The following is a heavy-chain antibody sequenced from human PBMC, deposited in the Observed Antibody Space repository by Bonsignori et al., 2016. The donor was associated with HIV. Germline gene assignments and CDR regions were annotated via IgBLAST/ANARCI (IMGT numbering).Heavy chain of an antibody. CDR3: ARLEGCDCSLCYYYMDV. CDR2: IYHSGSA. J-gene: IGHJ6*03. CDR1: GYSISSDSY. D-gene: IGHD2-21*01. Sequence: QVQLQESGPGLVKPSGTLALTCGVSGYSISSDSYWGWIRQPPGKGLEWIGHIYHSGSAYYKPSLKSRVTISVDTSQNHFSLQLNSVTAADTAVYYCARLEGCDCSLCYYYMDVWGQGVPRVTVSS. V-gene: IGHV4-38-2*01.